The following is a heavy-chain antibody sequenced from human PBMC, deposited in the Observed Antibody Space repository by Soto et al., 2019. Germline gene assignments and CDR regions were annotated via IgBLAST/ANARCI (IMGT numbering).Heavy chain of an antibody. CDR3: AREGRGFDY. CDR1: GGSISSGGYS. D-gene: IGHD3-10*01. J-gene: IGHJ4*02. CDR2: IYHSGST. Sequence: PSETLSLTCAVSGGSISSGGYSWSWIRQPPGKGLEWIGYIYHSGSTYYNPSLKSRVTISVDRSKNQFSLKLSSVTAADTAVYYCAREGRGFDYWGQGTLVTVSS. V-gene: IGHV4-30-2*01.